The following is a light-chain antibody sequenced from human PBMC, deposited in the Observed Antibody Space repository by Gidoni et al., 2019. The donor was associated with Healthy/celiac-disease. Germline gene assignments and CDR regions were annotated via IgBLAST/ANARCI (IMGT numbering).Light chain of an antibody. Sequence: QSLLTPPASASGSPGQSITTSCPGTSSDVGGYNYVSWYQQHPGKTPKLMIYEVSHPPSGVSTRFSGSKSGNTAAPTISGLQAEDEADYYCSSYTSSSTLVFGGGTKLTVL. V-gene: IGLV2-14*01. CDR3: SSYTSSSTLV. CDR2: EVS. CDR1: SSDVGGYNY. J-gene: IGLJ2*01.